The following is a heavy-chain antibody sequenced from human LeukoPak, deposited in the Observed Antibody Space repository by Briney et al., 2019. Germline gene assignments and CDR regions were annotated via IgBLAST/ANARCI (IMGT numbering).Heavy chain of an antibody. J-gene: IGHJ6*02. Sequence: SETLSLTCTVSGGSISSYYWSWIRQPPGKGLEWIGYIYYSGSTDYNPSLKGRVTISEDTSKNQFSLKLNSVTAADTAVYYCARSLQYGNNNYYYGMDVWGQGTTVTVSS. CDR3: ARSLQYGNNNYYYGMDV. CDR1: GGSISSYY. CDR2: IYYSGST. D-gene: IGHD2/OR15-2a*01. V-gene: IGHV4-59*01.